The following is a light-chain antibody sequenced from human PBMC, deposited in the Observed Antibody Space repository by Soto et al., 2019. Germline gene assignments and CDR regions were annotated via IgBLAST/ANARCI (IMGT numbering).Light chain of an antibody. Sequence: DIQMTQSPASMSASVGDRVTISCQASQDISRYLNWYQHKPGRAPQLLINDVSTLETGVPSRFSATGSGTEFTLTIHGLQPEDLATYYCQQYDVPPSTFGGGTTVAI. CDR1: QDISRY. CDR3: QQYDVPPST. V-gene: IGKV1-33*01. J-gene: IGKJ4*01. CDR2: DVS.